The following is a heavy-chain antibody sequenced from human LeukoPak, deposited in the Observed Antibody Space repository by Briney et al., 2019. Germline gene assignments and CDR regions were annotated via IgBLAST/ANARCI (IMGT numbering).Heavy chain of an antibody. Sequence: GGSLRLSCAASGFTFSSYAINWVRQAPGKGLEWVSIIFSGGSTYYVDSVKGRFTVSGDNFKNTVYLQMNNLRAEDTAVYYAAKDMATAANWFDPWGQGTLITVSS. CDR1: GFTFSSYA. CDR2: IIFSGGST. CDR3: AKDMATAANWFDP. J-gene: IGHJ5*02. V-gene: IGHV3-23*01. D-gene: IGHD6-25*01.